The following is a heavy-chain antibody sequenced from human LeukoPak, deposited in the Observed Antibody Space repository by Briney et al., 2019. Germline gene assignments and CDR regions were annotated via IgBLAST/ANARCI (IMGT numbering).Heavy chain of an antibody. D-gene: IGHD6-19*01. J-gene: IGHJ6*03. Sequence: SQTLSLTCAISGDSVSSNSAAWNWIRQSPSRGLEWLGRTYYRSKWYNDYAVSVKSRITINPDTSKNQFSLQLNSVTPEDTAVCYCARDGAVADTLSYYYYYYMDVWGKGTTVTVSS. CDR3: ARDGAVADTLSYYYYYYMDV. V-gene: IGHV6-1*01. CDR1: GDSVSSNSAA. CDR2: TYYRSKWYN.